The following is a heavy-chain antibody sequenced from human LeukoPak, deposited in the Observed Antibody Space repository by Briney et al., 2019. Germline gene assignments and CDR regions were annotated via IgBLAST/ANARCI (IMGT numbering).Heavy chain of an antibody. CDR1: GFTFSSYW. CDR2: VNSDGGSA. CDR3: AGSAVTNLDS. J-gene: IGHJ4*02. D-gene: IGHD4-23*01. Sequence: GGSLRLSCAASGFTFSSYWMHWVRQAPGKGLVWVSRVNSDGGSATYADSVKGRFTISRDNARNTLYLQMNSLRAEDTAVYYCAGSAVTNLDSWGQGNLVTVSS. V-gene: IGHV3-74*01.